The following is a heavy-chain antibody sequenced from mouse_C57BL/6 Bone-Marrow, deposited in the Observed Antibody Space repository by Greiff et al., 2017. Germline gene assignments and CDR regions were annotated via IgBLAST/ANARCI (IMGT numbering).Heavy chain of an antibody. CDR3: AILFITTVVATDY. J-gene: IGHJ2*01. Sequence: VQLQQPGAELVKPGASVKMSCTASGYTFTSYWITWVKQRPGQGLEWIGDIYPGSGSTNYNEKFKSKATLTVDTSSSTAYIQPSSLTSEDSAVYYLAILFITTVVATDYWGRGTTITVSS. CDR1: GYTFTSYW. D-gene: IGHD1-1*01. V-gene: IGHV1-55*01. CDR2: IYPGSGST.